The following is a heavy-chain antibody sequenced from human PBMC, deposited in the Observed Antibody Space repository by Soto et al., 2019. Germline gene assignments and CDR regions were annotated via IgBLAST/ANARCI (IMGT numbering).Heavy chain of an antibody. V-gene: IGHV1-69*01. CDR1: GGTFSSYA. CDR3: ARVGYSSSYYYYYGMDV. Sequence: QVQLVQSGAEVKKPGSSVKVSCKASGGTFSSYAISWVRQAPGQGLEWMGGIIPIFGTANYAQKFQGRVTITAEESTSTAYMELSSLRSEDTAVYYCARVGYSSSYYYYYGMDVWGQGTTVTVSS. D-gene: IGHD6-6*01. CDR2: IIPIFGTA. J-gene: IGHJ6*02.